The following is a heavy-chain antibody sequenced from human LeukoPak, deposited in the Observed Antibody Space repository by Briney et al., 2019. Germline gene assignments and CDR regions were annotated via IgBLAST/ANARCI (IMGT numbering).Heavy chain of an antibody. CDR2: ISSSGSTI. J-gene: IGHJ5*02. CDR3: ARYSDGVYCSGGSCYSLWNWFDP. CDR1: GFTFSSYE. Sequence: PGGSLRLSCAASGFTFSSYEMNWVRQAPGKGLEWVSYISSSGSTIYYADFVKGRFTISRDNAKNSLYLQMNSLRAEDTAVYYCARYSDGVYCSGGSCYSLWNWFDPWGQGTLVTVSS. D-gene: IGHD2-15*01. V-gene: IGHV3-48*03.